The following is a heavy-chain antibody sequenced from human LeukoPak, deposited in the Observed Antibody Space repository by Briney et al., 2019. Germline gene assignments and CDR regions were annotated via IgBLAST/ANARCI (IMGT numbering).Heavy chain of an antibody. CDR1: GYTFTSYY. D-gene: IGHD4-11*01. V-gene: IGHV1-46*01. J-gene: IGHJ6*03. CDR3: ARAPQPTVTTLGYMDV. Sequence: ASVKVSCKASGYTFTSYYMHWVRQAPGQGLEWMGIINPSGDSTSYAQKFQGRVTMTRDMSTSTVYMELSSLRSEDTAVYYCARAPQPTVTTLGYMDVWGKGTTVTVSS. CDR2: INPSGDST.